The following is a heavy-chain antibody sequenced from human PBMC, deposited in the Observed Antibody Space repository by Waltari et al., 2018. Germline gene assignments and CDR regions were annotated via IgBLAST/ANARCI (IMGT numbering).Heavy chain of an antibody. V-gene: IGHV3-23*04. Sequence: EVRLVESGGGLVQPGGSLRLSCAASGFAFANYDMSWVRQAPGKGLECVSSISGSGGTTYYADSVKGRFTMSKDNSKNTLFLQMNSLRVDDTADYYCAKSSGSYYEVFDYWGRGTLVTVSS. D-gene: IGHD1-26*01. CDR1: GFAFANYD. J-gene: IGHJ4*02. CDR3: AKSSGSYYEVFDY. CDR2: ISGSGGTT.